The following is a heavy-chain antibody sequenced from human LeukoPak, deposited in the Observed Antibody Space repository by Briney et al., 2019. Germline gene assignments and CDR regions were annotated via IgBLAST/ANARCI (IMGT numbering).Heavy chain of an antibody. J-gene: IGHJ4*02. Sequence: PSETLSLTCTVSGGSIRSSSYYWSWIRQPPGKGLEWIGYIHYSGSTKYNPSLKSRVTISVDTSNNHFSLKLSSVTAADTAVYFCARVHPDGYSAYWGQGTLVTVSS. CDR1: GGSIRSSSYY. CDR2: IHYSGST. CDR3: ARVHPDGYSAY. D-gene: IGHD5-24*01. V-gene: IGHV4-61*03.